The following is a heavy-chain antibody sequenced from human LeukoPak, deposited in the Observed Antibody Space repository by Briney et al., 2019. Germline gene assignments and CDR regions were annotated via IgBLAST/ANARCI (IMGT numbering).Heavy chain of an antibody. D-gene: IGHD3-3*01. Sequence: SSETLSLTCTVSGGSISSYYWSWIRQPPGKGLEWIGYIYYSGSTNYNPSLKSRVTISVDTSKNQFSLKLSSVTAAYTAVYYCARLTSWNYFDYWGQGTLVTVSS. V-gene: IGHV4-59*01. CDR3: ARLTSWNYFDY. J-gene: IGHJ4*02. CDR1: GGSISSYY. CDR2: IYYSGST.